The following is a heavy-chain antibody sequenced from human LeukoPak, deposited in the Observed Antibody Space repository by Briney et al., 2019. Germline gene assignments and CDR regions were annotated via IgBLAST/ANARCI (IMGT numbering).Heavy chain of an antibody. CDR3: ARKRDRSAGAEYFQH. D-gene: IGHD1-14*01. CDR2: INAGNGNT. Sequence: GASVKVSCKASGYTFTSYAMHWVRQAPGQRLEWMGWINAGNGNTKYSQKFQGRVTITRDTSASTAYMELSSLRSEDTAVYYCARKRDRSAGAEYFQHWGQGTLVTVSS. CDR1: GYTFTSYA. J-gene: IGHJ1*01. V-gene: IGHV1-3*01.